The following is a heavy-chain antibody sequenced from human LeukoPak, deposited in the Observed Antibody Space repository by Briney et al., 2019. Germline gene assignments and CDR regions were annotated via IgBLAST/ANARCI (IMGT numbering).Heavy chain of an antibody. J-gene: IGHJ6*02. Sequence: SETLSLTCAVYGGSFSGYYWSWIRQPPGKGPEWIGEINHSGSTNYNPSLKSRVTISVDTSKNQFSLKLSSVTAADTAVYYCARKDDILTGYTPNGMDVWGQGTTVTVSS. D-gene: IGHD3-9*01. CDR1: GGSFSGYY. CDR3: ARKDDILTGYTPNGMDV. V-gene: IGHV4-34*01. CDR2: INHSGST.